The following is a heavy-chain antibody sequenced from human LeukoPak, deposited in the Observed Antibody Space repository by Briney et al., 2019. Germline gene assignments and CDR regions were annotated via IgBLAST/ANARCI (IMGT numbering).Heavy chain of an antibody. V-gene: IGHV3-64*01. J-gene: IGHJ3*01. Sequence: PGGSLRLSCAASGFTFSSYAMSWVRQAPGKGLEYVSGIRSKGGSTYYVNSVKGRFTISRDNSKNTLYLQMDSLRAEDMGVYYCAGDYRMTTVPTGAFDFWGQGVMVTVSS. CDR2: IRSKGGST. CDR1: GFTFSSYA. CDR3: AGDYRMTTVPTGAFDF. D-gene: IGHD4-17*01.